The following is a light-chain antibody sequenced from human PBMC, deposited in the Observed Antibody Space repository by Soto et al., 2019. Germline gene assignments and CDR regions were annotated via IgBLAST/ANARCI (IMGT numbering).Light chain of an antibody. CDR1: SSDVGGYDY. CDR3: MSYTDTATRV. V-gene: IGLV2-14*01. J-gene: IGLJ7*01. Sequence: QSVLTQPASLSGSPGQSITISCTGTSSDVGGYDYVSWYQQHPGEAPKLLIYEISIRPSGVSDRFSGSKSGNTAFLTISGLQAEDEGEYYCMSYTDTATRVFGGGTQLTVL. CDR2: EIS.